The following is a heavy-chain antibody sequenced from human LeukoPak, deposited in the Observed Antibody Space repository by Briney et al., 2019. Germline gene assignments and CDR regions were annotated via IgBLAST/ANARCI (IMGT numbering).Heavy chain of an antibody. Sequence: ASVKVSCKASGYTFTSYYMHWVRQAPGQGLEWMGWINPNSGGTNYAQKFQGRVTITADESTSTAYMELSSLRSEDTAVYYCASSGVVVINWFDPWGQGTLVTVSS. D-gene: IGHD3-22*01. V-gene: IGHV1-2*02. CDR2: INPNSGGT. CDR3: ASSGVVVINWFDP. CDR1: GYTFTSYY. J-gene: IGHJ5*02.